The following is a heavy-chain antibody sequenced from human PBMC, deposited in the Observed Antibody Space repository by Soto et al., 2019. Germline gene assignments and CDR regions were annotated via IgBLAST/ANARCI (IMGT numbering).Heavy chain of an antibody. J-gene: IGHJ4*02. CDR3: ARSVDYGDYVNPFDY. CDR2: IYYSGST. CDR1: GGSISSYY. V-gene: IGHV4-59*08. D-gene: IGHD4-17*01. Sequence: SETVSLTCTVSGGSISSYYWSWIRQPPGKGLEWIGYIYYSGSTNYNPSLKSRVTISVDTSKNQFSLKLSSVTAADTAVYYCARSVDYGDYVNPFDYWGQGTLVTVSS.